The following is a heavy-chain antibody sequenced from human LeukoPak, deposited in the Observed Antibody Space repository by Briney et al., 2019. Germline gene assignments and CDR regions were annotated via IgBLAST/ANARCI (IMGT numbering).Heavy chain of an antibody. CDR1: GYSFTSYW. J-gene: IGHJ4*02. V-gene: IGHV5-51*01. D-gene: IGHD3-10*01. CDR3: ARLYGSGSYNNDY. CDR2: IYPGDSDT. Sequence: GESLKISCKGSGYSFTSYWIGWVRQMPGKGLEWMGIIYPGDSDTRYSPSFQGQVTISADKSISTAYLQWRSLKASDTAMNYCARLYGSGSYNNDYWGQGTLVTVSS.